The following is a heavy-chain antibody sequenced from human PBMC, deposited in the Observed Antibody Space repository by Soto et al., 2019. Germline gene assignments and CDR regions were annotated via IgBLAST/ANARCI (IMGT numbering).Heavy chain of an antibody. V-gene: IGHV3-30-3*01. Sequence: GGSLRLSCAASGFTFSSYAMHWVRQAPGKGLEWVAVISYDGSNKYYADSVKGRFTISRDNSKNTLYLQMNSLRAEDTAVYYCARVRRGDDYSNYEAFDYWGQGTLVTVSS. D-gene: IGHD4-4*01. CDR2: ISYDGSNK. J-gene: IGHJ4*02. CDR1: GFTFSSYA. CDR3: ARVRRGDDYSNYEAFDY.